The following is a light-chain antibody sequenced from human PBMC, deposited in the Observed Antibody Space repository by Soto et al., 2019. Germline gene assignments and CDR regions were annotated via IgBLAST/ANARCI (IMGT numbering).Light chain of an antibody. V-gene: IGLV2-11*01. CDR3: SSYAGSNTL. CDR1: SSDIGGYNY. Sequence: QSALTQPRSVSGSPGQSVTISCTGTSSDIGGYNYVSWYRQHPGKAPKFIIYDVTKRPSGVPDRFSGSKSGNAASLTISGRQAEDEADYYCSSYAGSNTLFGGGTKLTVL. CDR2: DVT. J-gene: IGLJ2*01.